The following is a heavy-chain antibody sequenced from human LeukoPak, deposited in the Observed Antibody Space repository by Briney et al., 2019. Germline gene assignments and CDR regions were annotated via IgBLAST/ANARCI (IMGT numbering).Heavy chain of an antibody. CDR2: ISPSGRT. J-gene: IGHJ3*02. CDR3: AREGGYSSSPDAFDI. D-gene: IGHD6-13*01. Sequence: SETLSLTCTVSGDSISTSNFYWGWVRQPPGKGLEWIASISPSGRTYSNPSLKSRVTISVDTSKNQFSLKLSSVTAADTAVYYCAREGGYSSSPDAFDIWGQGTMVTVSS. V-gene: IGHV4-39*07. CDR1: GDSISTSNFY.